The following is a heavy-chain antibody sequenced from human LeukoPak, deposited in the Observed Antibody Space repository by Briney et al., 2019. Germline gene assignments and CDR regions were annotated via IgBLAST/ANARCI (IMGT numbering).Heavy chain of an antibody. CDR3: AIGGDSSSSSIDY. J-gene: IGHJ4*02. V-gene: IGHV4-39*01. CDR1: GGSISSSSYY. D-gene: IGHD6-6*01. Sequence: PSETLSLTCTVSGGSISSSSYYWGWIRQPPGKGLEWIGSIYYSGSIYYNPSLKSRVTISVDTSKNQFSLKLSSVTAADTAVYYCAIGGDSSSSSIDYWGQGTLVTVSS. CDR2: IYYSGSI.